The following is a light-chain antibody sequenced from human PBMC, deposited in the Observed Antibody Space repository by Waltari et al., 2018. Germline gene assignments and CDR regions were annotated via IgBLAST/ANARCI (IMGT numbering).Light chain of an antibody. CDR1: TSDVGSYNY. Sequence: QSALTQPPSASGSPGPSVTISCTGTTSDVGSYNYVSWYPQHPGQAPKLMIYEVKTRPSGVPDRFSGSKSGNAASLTVSGLQAEDDADYFCSSYAGKNNVVFGGGTKLTVL. J-gene: IGLJ3*02. V-gene: IGLV2-8*01. CDR3: SSYAGKNNVV. CDR2: EVK.